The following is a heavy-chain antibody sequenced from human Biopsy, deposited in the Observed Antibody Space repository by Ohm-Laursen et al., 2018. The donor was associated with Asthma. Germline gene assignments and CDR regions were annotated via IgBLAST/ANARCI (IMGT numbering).Heavy chain of an antibody. J-gene: IGHJ1*01. CDR3: ARTFHFWSPYHAEHYQL. V-gene: IGHV3-7*01. Sequence: SLRLSCAASGFTFSSYAMSWVRQVPGKGLEWVANIKHDGSEKNHVDSLKGRFTISRDNAKNSLYLQMNSLRAEDTAVYYCARTFHFWSPYHAEHYQLWGQGTLVTASS. CDR1: GFTFSSYA. D-gene: IGHD3-3*02. CDR2: IKHDGSEK.